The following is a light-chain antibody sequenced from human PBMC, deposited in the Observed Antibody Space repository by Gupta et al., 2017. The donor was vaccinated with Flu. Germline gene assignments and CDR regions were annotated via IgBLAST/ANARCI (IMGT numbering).Light chain of an antibody. CDR2: GAS. Sequence: GTLSLSPGERATLSCRASQSVSSSYLAWYQQKPGQAPRLLIYGASSRATGIPDRFSGSGSGTDFTLTISRLEPEDFAVYYCQQYGSSPETFGQGTKVEIK. CDR3: QQYGSSPET. CDR1: QSVSSSY. J-gene: IGKJ1*01. V-gene: IGKV3-20*01.